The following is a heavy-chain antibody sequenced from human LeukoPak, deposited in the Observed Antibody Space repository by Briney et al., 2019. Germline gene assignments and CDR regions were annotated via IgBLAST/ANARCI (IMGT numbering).Heavy chain of an antibody. CDR2: IRYDGSNK. D-gene: IGHD3-10*01. Sequence: GGSLRLSCAASGFTFSSYGMHWVRQAPGKGLEWVAFIRYDGSNKYYADSVKGRFTISRDNAKNSLYLQMNSLRAEDTAVYYCARGRFGELLEGSFDYWGQGTLVTVSS. J-gene: IGHJ4*02. V-gene: IGHV3-30*02. CDR1: GFTFSSYG. CDR3: ARGRFGELLEGSFDY.